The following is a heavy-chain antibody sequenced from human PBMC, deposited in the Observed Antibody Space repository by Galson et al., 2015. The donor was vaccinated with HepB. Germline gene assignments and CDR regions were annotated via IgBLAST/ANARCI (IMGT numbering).Heavy chain of an antibody. CDR2: IYSGGST. CDR3: ARDSPYYRYSAFDI. V-gene: IGHV3-53*01. Sequence: SLRLSCAASGFTVSSNYMSWVRQAPGKGLEWVSVIYSGGSTYYADSVKGRFTISRDNSKNTLYLQMNSLRAEDTAVYYCARDSPYYRYSAFDIWGQGTMVTVSS. J-gene: IGHJ3*02. CDR1: GFTVSSNY. D-gene: IGHD3-16*02.